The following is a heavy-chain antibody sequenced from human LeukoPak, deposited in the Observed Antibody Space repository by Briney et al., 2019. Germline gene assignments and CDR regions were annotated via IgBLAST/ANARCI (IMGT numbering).Heavy chain of an antibody. CDR2: ISSSSSYI. Sequence: GGSLRLSCAASGFTFSTYVMQWVRQAPGKGLEWVSSISSSSSYIYYADSVKGRFTISRDNAKNSLYLQMNSLRAEDTAVYYCAREGNDYGDYGFDYWGQGTLVTVSS. CDR3: AREGNDYGDYGFDY. J-gene: IGHJ4*02. CDR1: GFTFSTYV. V-gene: IGHV3-21*01. D-gene: IGHD4-17*01.